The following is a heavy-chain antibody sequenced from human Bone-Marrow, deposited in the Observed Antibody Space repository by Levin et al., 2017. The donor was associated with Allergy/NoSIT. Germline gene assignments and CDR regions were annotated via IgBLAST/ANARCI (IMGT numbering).Heavy chain of an antibody. Sequence: GESLKISCVASGGFNVSTNFMSWVRQAPGKGLEWVSLIYSGGSTYYADAVRGRFSMSRDKSRNTLYLQMNSLRVEDTAIYYCARDPAGPYEYWGQGTVVTVSS. CDR3: ARDPAGPYEY. D-gene: IGHD6-13*01. CDR1: GGFNVSTNF. V-gene: IGHV3-53*01. CDR2: IYSGGST. J-gene: IGHJ4*02.